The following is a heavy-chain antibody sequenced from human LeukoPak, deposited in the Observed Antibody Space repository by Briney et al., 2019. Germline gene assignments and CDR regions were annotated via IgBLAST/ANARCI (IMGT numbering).Heavy chain of an antibody. CDR1: GFTFSSYA. CDR3: AKSTGDAGGY. CDR2: ISYDGSNK. V-gene: IGHV3-30-3*02. J-gene: IGHJ4*02. Sequence: PGGSLRLSCAASGFTFSSYAMHWVRQAPGKGLEWVAVISYDGSNKYYADSVKGRFTISRDNSKNTLYLQMNSLRAEDTAVYYCAKSTGDAGGYWGQGTLVTVSS. D-gene: IGHD7-27*01.